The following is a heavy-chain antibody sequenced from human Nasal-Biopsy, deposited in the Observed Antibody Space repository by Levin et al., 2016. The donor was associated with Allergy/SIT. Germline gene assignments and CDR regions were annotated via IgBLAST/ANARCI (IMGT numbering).Heavy chain of an antibody. J-gene: IGHJ3*02. V-gene: IGHV3-15*01. CDR3: TTHSGAYSAAFDI. CDR2: IKSKVEDEAK. D-gene: IGHD1-26*01. Sequence: GGSLRLSCTASGFGFGKAWISWVRQAPGQGLEWVGRIKSKVEDEAKDYSAPVRGRFSMTRDDSKSMVFLQMNSLKTEDSAVYFCTTHSGAYSAAFDIWG. CDR1: GFGFGKAW.